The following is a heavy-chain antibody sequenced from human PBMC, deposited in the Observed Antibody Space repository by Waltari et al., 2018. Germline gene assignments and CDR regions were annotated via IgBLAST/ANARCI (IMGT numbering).Heavy chain of an antibody. CDR1: GDSMSSTDV. V-gene: IGHV4-4*02. J-gene: IGHJ4*02. CDR2: VRRSGRT. D-gene: IGHD2-15*01. Sequence: QLQLQESGPGLVKPSGTLSLTCGVSGDSMSSTDVWNWVRQPPGKGLEWIGQVRRSGRTNYNPSCASRVTVAMDTYNNHFSLRLTSATAAATAVYFCARDRGRGLYLDSWGPGILVTVSP. CDR3: ARDRGRGLYLDS.